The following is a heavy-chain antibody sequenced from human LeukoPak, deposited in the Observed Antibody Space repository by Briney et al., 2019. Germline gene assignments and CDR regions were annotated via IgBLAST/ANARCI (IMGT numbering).Heavy chain of an antibody. V-gene: IGHV1-69*06. Sequence: SVKVSCKASGGTFSSYAISWVRQAPGQGLEWMGGIIPIFGTANYAQKFQGRVTITADKSTSTAYMELSSLRSEDTAVYYCAKDSRYFDWLLSTIYFDYWGQGTLVTVSS. D-gene: IGHD3-9*01. CDR3: AKDSRYFDWLLSTIYFDY. CDR2: IIPIFGTA. CDR1: GGTFSSYA. J-gene: IGHJ4*02.